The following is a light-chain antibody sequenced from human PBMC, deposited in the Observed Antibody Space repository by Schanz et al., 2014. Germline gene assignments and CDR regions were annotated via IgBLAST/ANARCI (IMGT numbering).Light chain of an antibody. CDR1: RSAVGGYDY. CDR3: SSYTSSSTLAVV. CDR2: DVS. V-gene: IGLV2-14*03. J-gene: IGLJ2*01. Sequence: QSALTQPASVSGSPGQSITVSCTGTRSAVGGYDYVSWYQQHPGKAPKLMIYDVSNRPSGVSNRFSGSKSGNTASLTISDLQAEDEADYYCSSYTSSSTLAVVFGGGTKLTVL.